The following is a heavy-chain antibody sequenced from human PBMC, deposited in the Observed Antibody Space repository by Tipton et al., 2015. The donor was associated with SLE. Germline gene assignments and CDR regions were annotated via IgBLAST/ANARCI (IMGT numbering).Heavy chain of an antibody. D-gene: IGHD3-10*01. Sequence: SLRLSCAASEFTFSRYNMNWVRQAPGKGLEWVSYISATSSLLYYADSVRGRFTISRDNAKNSLYLQMNSLRAEDTAVYYCAGEGRSLDYGMDVWGQGTTVTASS. CDR1: EFTFSRYN. J-gene: IGHJ6*02. V-gene: IGHV3-48*01. CDR2: ISATSSLL. CDR3: AGEGRSLDYGMDV.